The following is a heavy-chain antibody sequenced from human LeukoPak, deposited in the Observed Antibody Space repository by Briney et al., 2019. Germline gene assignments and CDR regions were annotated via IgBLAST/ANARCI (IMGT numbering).Heavy chain of an antibody. D-gene: IGHD2-2*02. Sequence: GGSLRLSCAASGFTFSSYAMSWVRQAPGKGLEWVSAISGSGGSTYYADSVKGRFTISRDNSKNTLYLQLNSLRAEDTAVYYCARAGTPNRRYCSSTSCYTYTPDYWGQGTLVTVSS. CDR2: ISGSGGST. V-gene: IGHV3-23*01. CDR3: ARAGTPNRRYCSSTSCYTYTPDY. CDR1: GFTFSSYA. J-gene: IGHJ4*02.